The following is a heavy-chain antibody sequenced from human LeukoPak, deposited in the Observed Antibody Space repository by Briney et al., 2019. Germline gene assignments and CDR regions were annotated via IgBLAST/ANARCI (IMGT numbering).Heavy chain of an antibody. CDR3: AKEQGYSYGYDY. CDR1: GFTFSSYA. J-gene: IGHJ4*02. V-gene: IGHV3-23*01. CDR2: ISGSGGST. D-gene: IGHD5-18*01. Sequence: GSLRLSCAASGFTFSSYAMSWVRQAPGKGLEWVSAISGSGGSTHYADSVKGRFTISRDNSKNTLYLQMNSLRAEDTAVYYCAKEQGYSYGYDYWGQGTRVTVSS.